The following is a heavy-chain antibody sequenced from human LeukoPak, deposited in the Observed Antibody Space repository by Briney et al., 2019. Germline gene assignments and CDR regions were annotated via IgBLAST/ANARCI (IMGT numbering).Heavy chain of an antibody. CDR3: AKGFDY. Sequence: GRSLRLSCAASGFTFSSYGMHWVRQAPGKGLEWVAVISYDGSNKYYADSVKGRFTISRDNSKNTPYLQMNSLRAEDTAVYYCAKGFDYWGQGTLVTVSS. V-gene: IGHV3-30*18. CDR1: GFTFSSYG. J-gene: IGHJ4*02. CDR2: ISYDGSNK.